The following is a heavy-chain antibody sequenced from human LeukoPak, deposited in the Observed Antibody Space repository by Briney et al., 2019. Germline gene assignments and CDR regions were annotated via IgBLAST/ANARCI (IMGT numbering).Heavy chain of an antibody. CDR3: AKPPVGASYYFDY. V-gene: IGHV3-30*18. CDR1: GFTFSSYG. CDR2: ISYDGSNK. D-gene: IGHD1-26*01. J-gene: IGHJ4*02. Sequence: PGGSLRLSCAASGFTFSSYGMHWVRQAPGKGLEWVAVISYDGSNKYYADSVKGRFTISRDNSKNTLYLQMNSLGAEDTAVYYCAKPPVGASYYFDYWGQGTLVTVSS.